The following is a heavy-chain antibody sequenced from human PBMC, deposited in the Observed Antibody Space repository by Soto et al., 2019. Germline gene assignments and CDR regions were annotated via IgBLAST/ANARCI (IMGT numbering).Heavy chain of an antibody. Sequence: SETLSLTCDVSGVSISSGNWWSWVRQPPGKGLEWIAEVYNDGSANYHPSLESRATISVDRSKNQFSLRLSPVTAADTGKYYCARLVYDSRLNYLYFDHWGQGTLVTVSS. V-gene: IGHV4-4*02. CDR1: GVSISSGNW. D-gene: IGHD3-22*01. CDR2: VYNDGSA. CDR3: ARLVYDSRLNYLYFDH. J-gene: IGHJ4*02.